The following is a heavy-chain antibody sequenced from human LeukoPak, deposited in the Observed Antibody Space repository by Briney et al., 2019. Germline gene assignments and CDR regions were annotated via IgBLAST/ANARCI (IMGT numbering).Heavy chain of an antibody. D-gene: IGHD2-15*01. V-gene: IGHV3-43*02. J-gene: IGHJ5*02. CDR1: GFIFDDYA. CDR2: IRGDGVIT. CDR3: AKDRFQGYCSGGSCYPIFDP. Sequence: QTGGSLRLSCAACGFIFDDYAMHWVRQAPGKGLEWVSLIRGDGVITLYADSVKGRFTISRDNSKNSLYLQMNSLRTENTALYYCAKDRFQGYCSGGSCYPIFDPWGQGTLVTVSS.